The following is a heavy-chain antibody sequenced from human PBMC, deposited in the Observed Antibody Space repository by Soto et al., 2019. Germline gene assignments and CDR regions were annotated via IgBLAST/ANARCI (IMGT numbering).Heavy chain of an antibody. J-gene: IGHJ6*03. CDR2: ISAYNGNT. Sequence: ASVKVSCKASGYTFTSYGISWVRQAPGQGLEWMGWISAYNGNTNYAQKLQGRVTMTTDTSTSTAYMELRSLRSDDTAVYYCARDQGELRFLEWQSGHYYMDVWGKGTTVTVSS. V-gene: IGHV1-18*01. CDR1: GYTFTSYG. CDR3: ARDQGELRFLEWQSGHYYMDV. D-gene: IGHD3-3*01.